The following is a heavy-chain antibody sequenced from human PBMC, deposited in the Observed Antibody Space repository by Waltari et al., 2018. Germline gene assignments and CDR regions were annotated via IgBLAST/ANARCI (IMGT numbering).Heavy chain of an antibody. CDR2: IDWDDDK. Sequence: QVTLKESGPALVKPTQTLTLTCPFPGFSLSTSGMRVSWIRQPPGKALEWLARIDWDDDKFYSTSLKTRLTISKDTSKNQVVLTMTNMDPVDTATYYCARICSSGWYRGVYWGQGTLVTVSS. CDR3: ARICSSGWYRGVY. J-gene: IGHJ4*02. V-gene: IGHV2-70*04. D-gene: IGHD6-19*01. CDR1: GFSLSTSGMR.